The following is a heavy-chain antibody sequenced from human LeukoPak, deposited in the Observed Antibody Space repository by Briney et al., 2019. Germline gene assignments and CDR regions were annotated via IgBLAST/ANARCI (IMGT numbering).Heavy chain of an antibody. CDR2: ISGSGGST. Sequence: GGSLRLSCAASGFTFSSYAMSWVRQAPGKGLEGVSAISGSGGSTYYADSVKGRFTISRDNSKNTLYLQMNSLRAEDTAVYYCAKVKWDTAMVTEYYFDYWGQGTLVTVSS. J-gene: IGHJ4*02. CDR1: GFTFSSYA. D-gene: IGHD5-18*01. CDR3: AKVKWDTAMVTEYYFDY. V-gene: IGHV3-23*01.